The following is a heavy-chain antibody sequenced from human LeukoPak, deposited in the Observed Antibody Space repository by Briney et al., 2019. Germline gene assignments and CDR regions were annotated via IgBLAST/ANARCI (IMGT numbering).Heavy chain of an antibody. CDR3: AKVVLPLEVRGEEWLDP. Sequence: AGGSLRLSCAASGFTFSSYGMHGVREAPGKGLEWVAVISYDGSNKYYADSVKGRFTISRDNSKNTLYLQMNSLRAEHTAVYYCAKVVLPLEVRGEEWLDPWGQGTLVTVSS. J-gene: IGHJ5*02. CDR1: GFTFSSYG. D-gene: IGHD3-10*01. CDR2: ISYDGSNK. V-gene: IGHV3-30*18.